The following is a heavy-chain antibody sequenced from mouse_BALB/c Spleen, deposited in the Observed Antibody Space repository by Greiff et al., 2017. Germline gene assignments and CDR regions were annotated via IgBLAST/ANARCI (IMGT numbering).Heavy chain of an antibody. J-gene: IGHJ2*01. CDR1: GFTFSSFG. CDR3: ARGGSYFDY. Sequence: VQLQQSGGGLVQPGGSRKLSCAASGFTFSSFGMHWVRQAPEKGLEWVAYISSGSSTIYYADTVKGRFTISRDNPKNTLFLQMTSLRSEDTAMYYCARGGSYFDYWGQGTTLTVSS. D-gene: IGHD1-1*01. CDR2: ISSGSSTI. V-gene: IGHV5-17*02.